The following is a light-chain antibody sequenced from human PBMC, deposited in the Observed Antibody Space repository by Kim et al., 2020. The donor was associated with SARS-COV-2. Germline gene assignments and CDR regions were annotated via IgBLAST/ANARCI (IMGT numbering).Light chain of an antibody. Sequence: SYELTQPPSVSVSPGQTASISCSGDNLENKFVCWYHQRPGQSPVLVIYRDTKRPSGIPERYSGSNSGNTATLTISGTQAMEEADYYCQAWDSGTVVFGGG. CDR2: RDT. CDR1: NLENKF. CDR3: QAWDSGTVV. J-gene: IGLJ3*02. V-gene: IGLV3-1*01.